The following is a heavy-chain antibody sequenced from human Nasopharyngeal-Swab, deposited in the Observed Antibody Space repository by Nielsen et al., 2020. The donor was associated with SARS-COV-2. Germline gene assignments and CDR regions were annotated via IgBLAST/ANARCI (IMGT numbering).Heavy chain of an antibody. V-gene: IGHV3-30-3*01. CDR3: ARDLGSRFGEMYLYYFDY. CDR2: ISYDGSNK. J-gene: IGHJ4*02. D-gene: IGHD3-10*01. CDR1: GFTFSSYA. Sequence: GGSLRLSCAASGFTFSSYAMHWVRQAPGKGLEWVAAISYDGSNKYYADSVKGRFTISRDNSKNTLYPQMNSLRAEDTAVYYCARDLGSRFGEMYLYYFDYWGQGTLVTVSS.